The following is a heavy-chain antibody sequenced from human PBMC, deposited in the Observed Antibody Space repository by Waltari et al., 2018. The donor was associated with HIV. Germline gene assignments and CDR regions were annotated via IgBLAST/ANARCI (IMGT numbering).Heavy chain of an antibody. Sequence: EVQLVESGGGLVQPGGSLRLSCAASGFTSSSYYWMTWVRQAPGKGLEWVANIRRERGVNLYVDSVKGRFTGSRDNAENLLYLQMNGLRVEDTAVYYCATMIQSDTADGFDIWGQGTMVTVSS. D-gene: IGHD3-16*01. CDR1: GFTSSSYYW. J-gene: IGHJ3*02. V-gene: IGHV3-7*01. CDR3: ATMIQSDTADGFDI. CDR2: IRRERGVN.